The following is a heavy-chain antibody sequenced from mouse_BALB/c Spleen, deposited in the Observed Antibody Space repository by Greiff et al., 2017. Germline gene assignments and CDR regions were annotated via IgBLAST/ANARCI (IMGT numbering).Heavy chain of an antibody. J-gene: IGHJ4*01. V-gene: IGHV2-6-7*01. CDR1: GFSLTGYG. D-gene: IGHD1-1*01. Sequence: QVQLKQSGPGLVAPSQSLSITCTVSGFSLTGYGVNWVRQPPGKGLEWLGMIWGDGSTDYNSALKSRLSISKDNSKSQVFLKMNSLQTDDTARYYCARDFDYYGSSTYAMDYWGQGTSVTVSS. CDR2: IWGDGST. CDR3: ARDFDYYGSSTYAMDY.